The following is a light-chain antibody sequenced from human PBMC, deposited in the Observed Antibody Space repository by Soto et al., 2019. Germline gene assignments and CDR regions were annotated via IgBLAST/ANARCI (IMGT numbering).Light chain of an antibody. J-gene: IGLJ1*01. CDR2: DNT. V-gene: IGLV1-51*01. Sequence: QSVLTQPPSVSAAPGQKVTISCSGSSSNIGNNYVSWYQQLPGTAPKLLIYDNTKRPSGIPDRFSGSKSGTSATLGITGLQTGDEADYYCGTWDSSLSARYVFGTGTKLTVL. CDR1: SSNIGNNY. CDR3: GTWDSSLSARYV.